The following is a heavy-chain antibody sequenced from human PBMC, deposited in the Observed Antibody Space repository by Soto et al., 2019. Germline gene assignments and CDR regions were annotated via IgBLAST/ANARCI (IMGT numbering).Heavy chain of an antibody. CDR3: ARGALRYFDWWTDFDY. Sequence: GASVKVSCKASGCTFTSYAMHWVRQAPGQRLEWMGWINAGNGNTKYSQKFQGRVTITRDTSASTAYMELSSLRSEDTAVYYCARGALRYFDWWTDFDYWGQGTLVTVSS. CDR1: GCTFTSYA. J-gene: IGHJ4*02. CDR2: INAGNGNT. D-gene: IGHD3-9*01. V-gene: IGHV1-3*01.